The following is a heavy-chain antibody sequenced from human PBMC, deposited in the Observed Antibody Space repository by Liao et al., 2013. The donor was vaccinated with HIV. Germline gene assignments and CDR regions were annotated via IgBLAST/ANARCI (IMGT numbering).Heavy chain of an antibody. CDR2: IYTSGST. CDR3: ARVRSWLYNWFDP. D-gene: IGHD6-13*01. V-gene: IGHV4-61*02. J-gene: IGHJ5*02. Sequence: QVQLQESGPGLVKPSQTLSLTCTVSGGSISSGSYYWSWIRQPAGKGLEWIGRIYTSGSTNYNPSLKSRVTISVDTSKNQFSLKLSSVTAADTAVYYCARVRSWLYNWFDPWGQGTLVTVSS. CDR1: GGSISSGSYY.